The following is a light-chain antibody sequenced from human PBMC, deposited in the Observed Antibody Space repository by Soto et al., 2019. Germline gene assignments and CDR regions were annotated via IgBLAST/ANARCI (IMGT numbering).Light chain of an antibody. Sequence: IQLTQSPSFLSASVGDRVTITCRASQGIRNPLAWYQQKPGKGPKLLIYLASTLQSGVPSRFSGSGSGTDFTLTISSLQPEDFATYYCQQVDSYPITFGQGTRLEIK. V-gene: IGKV1-9*01. CDR2: LAS. J-gene: IGKJ5*01. CDR3: QQVDSYPIT. CDR1: QGIRNP.